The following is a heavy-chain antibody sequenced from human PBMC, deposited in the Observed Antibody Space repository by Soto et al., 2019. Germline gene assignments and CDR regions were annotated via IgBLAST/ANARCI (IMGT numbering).Heavy chain of an antibody. D-gene: IGHD3-9*01. CDR2: IKSKTDGGTT. J-gene: IGHJ4*02. CDR3: TSSIPYYDILTGYPFDY. CDR1: GFTFSNAW. V-gene: IGHV3-15*01. Sequence: GGSLRLSCAASGFTFSNAWMSWVRQAPGKGLDWVGRIKSKTDGGTTDYAAPVKGRFTISRDDSKNTLYLQMNSLKTEDTAVYYCTSSIPYYDILTGYPFDYWGQGTLVTVSS.